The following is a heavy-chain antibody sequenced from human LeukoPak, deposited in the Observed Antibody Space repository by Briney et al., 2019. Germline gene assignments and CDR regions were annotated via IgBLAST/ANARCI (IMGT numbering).Heavy chain of an antibody. J-gene: IGHJ3*01. CDR3: ARAPLGEGPIDAFDL. CDR2: IYSSGST. V-gene: IGHV4-61*02. CDR1: RGHLSSGSSY. Sequence: SDTLSLTCTVPRGHLSSGSSYSRWTPPPAGTALAWVRRIYSSGSTNYNPSLKSRVTISVDTSKSQFSLKLISVTAADTAVYYCARAPLGEGPIDAFDLWGQGTMVTVSS.